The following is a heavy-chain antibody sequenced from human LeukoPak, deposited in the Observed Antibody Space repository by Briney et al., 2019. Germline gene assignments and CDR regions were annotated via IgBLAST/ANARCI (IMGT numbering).Heavy chain of an antibody. J-gene: IGHJ6*03. CDR2: ISWNSGSI. CDR3: AKVGGSDKYYYYYMDV. Sequence: PGGSLRLSCAASGFTFSDYYMSWIRQAPGKGLEWVSGISWNSGSIGYADSVKGRFTTSRDNAKNSLYLQMNSLRAEDTALYYCAKVGGSDKYYYYYMDVWGKGTTVTVSS. D-gene: IGHD1-26*01. V-gene: IGHV3-9*01. CDR1: GFTFSDYY.